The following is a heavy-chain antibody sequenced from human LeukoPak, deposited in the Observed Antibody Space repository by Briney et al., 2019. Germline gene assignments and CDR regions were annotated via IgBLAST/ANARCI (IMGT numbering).Heavy chain of an antibody. D-gene: IGHD6-13*01. J-gene: IGHJ4*02. CDR2: IYHSGST. CDR1: GGSISSGGYY. CDR3: ARSPRYSSSWYGY. V-gene: IGHV4-30-2*02. Sequence: PSETLSLTCTVSGGSISSGGYYWSWIRQPPGKGLEWIGYIYHSGSTYYNPSLKSRVTISVDRSKNQFSLKLSSVTAADTAVYYCARSPRYSSSWYGYWGQGTLVTVSS.